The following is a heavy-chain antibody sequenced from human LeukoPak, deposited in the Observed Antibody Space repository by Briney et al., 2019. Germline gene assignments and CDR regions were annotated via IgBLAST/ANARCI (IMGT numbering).Heavy chain of an antibody. Sequence: GGSLRLSCAASGFTFSSYAMSWVRQAPGKGLEWVSAISGSGGSTYYADSVKGRSTISRDNSKDTLYLQMNSLRAEDTAVYYCAKRRTYYYDSSGYYCWGQGTLVTVSS. CDR1: GFTFSSYA. J-gene: IGHJ4*02. CDR2: ISGSGGST. V-gene: IGHV3-23*01. CDR3: AKRRTYYYDSSGYYC. D-gene: IGHD3-22*01.